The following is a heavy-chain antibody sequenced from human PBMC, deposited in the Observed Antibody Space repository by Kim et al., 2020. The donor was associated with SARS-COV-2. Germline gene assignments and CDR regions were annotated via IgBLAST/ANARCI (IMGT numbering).Heavy chain of an antibody. CDR3: AREIGNPIVVVTAHQPYYYYGMDV. V-gene: IGHV1-69*13. CDR2: IIPIFGTA. D-gene: IGHD2-21*02. J-gene: IGHJ6*02. CDR1: GGTFSSYA. Sequence: SVKVSCKASGGTFSSYAISWVRQAPGQGLEWMGGIIPIFGTANYAQKFQGRVTITADESTSTAYMELSSLRSEDTAVYYCAREIGNPIVVVTAHQPYYYYGMDVWGQGTTVTVSS.